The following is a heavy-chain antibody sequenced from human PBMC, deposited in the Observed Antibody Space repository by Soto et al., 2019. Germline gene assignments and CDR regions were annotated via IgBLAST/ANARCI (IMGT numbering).Heavy chain of an antibody. CDR3: DRALWSGFVDY. J-gene: IGHJ4*02. CDR1: GGSISSGNYY. V-gene: IGHV4-30-4*02. Sequence: SETLSLTCTVSGGSISSGNYYWSWIRQPPGEGLEWIGYIYYSGRTYYNPSLESRVTISVDTSKNQFSLKLNSVTAADTAVYYRDRALWSGFVDYWGQGTLVTVSS. D-gene: IGHD3-3*01. CDR2: IYYSGRT.